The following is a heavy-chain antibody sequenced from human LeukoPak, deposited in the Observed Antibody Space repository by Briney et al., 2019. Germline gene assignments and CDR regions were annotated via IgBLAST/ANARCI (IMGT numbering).Heavy chain of an antibody. Sequence: SVTVSCKASEGTFSIYAISWVRQAPGQGLEWMGGIIPIFGTANYAQKFQGRVTITADESTSTAYMELSSLRSEDTAVYYCARDSSSGYYYNWFDPWGQGTLVTVSS. V-gene: IGHV1-69*13. CDR3: ARDSSSGYYYNWFDP. CDR1: EGTFSIYA. D-gene: IGHD3-22*01. J-gene: IGHJ5*02. CDR2: IIPIFGTA.